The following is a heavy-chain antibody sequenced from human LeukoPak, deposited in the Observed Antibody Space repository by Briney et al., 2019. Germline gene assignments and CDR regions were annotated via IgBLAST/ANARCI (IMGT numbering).Heavy chain of an antibody. CDR2: IYYNGST. J-gene: IGHJ6*03. V-gene: IGHV4-59*13. D-gene: IGHD3-9*01. Sequence: SETLSLTCTVSGGSISSYYWSWIRQPPGEGLEWIGYIYYNGSTNYNPSLKSRVTTSVDTSKNQFSLRLSSVTAADTAVYYCAGLTSLDYYYMDVWGKGTTVTVSS. CDR1: GGSISSYY. CDR3: AGLTSLDYYYMDV.